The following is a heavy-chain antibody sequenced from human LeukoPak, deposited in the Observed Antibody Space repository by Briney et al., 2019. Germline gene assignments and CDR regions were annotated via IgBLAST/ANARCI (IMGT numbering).Heavy chain of an antibody. CDR3: ARDGNRRRDGYNVFDY. Sequence: PSETLSLTCTVSGYSISSGSYWGWVRQPPGKGLEWIGYIYYSGSTNYNPSLKSRVTISVDTSKNQFSLKLSSVTAADTAVYYCARDGNRRRDGYNVFDYWGQGTLVTVSS. J-gene: IGHJ4*02. CDR1: GYSISSGSY. D-gene: IGHD5-24*01. V-gene: IGHV4-61*01. CDR2: IYYSGST.